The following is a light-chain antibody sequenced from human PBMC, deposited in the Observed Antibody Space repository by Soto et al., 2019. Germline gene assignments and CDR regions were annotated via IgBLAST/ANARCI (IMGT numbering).Light chain of an antibody. Sequence: QSVLTQPPSASGTPEQRVTISCSGSSSNIGSNTVNWYQHLPGTAPKLLIYSNNQRPSGVPDRFSGSKSGTSASLAISGLQSEDEADYYCAAWDDSLNGPGVVFGGGTQLT. V-gene: IGLV1-44*01. J-gene: IGLJ2*01. CDR3: AAWDDSLNGPGVV. CDR2: SNN. CDR1: SSNIGSNT.